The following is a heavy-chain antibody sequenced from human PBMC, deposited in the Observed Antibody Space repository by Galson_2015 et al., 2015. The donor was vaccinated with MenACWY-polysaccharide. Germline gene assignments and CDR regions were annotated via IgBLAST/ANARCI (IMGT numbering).Heavy chain of an antibody. CDR3: AHRLSGTEWYVYFFDY. D-gene: IGHD3-3*01. CDR2: VFWDDDK. Sequence: TFSGFSLSTSKVGVGWVRQPPGKALEWLAVVFWDDDKRYNPSLKSRVTITKDTSKNQVVLKMTNMEPEDTATYYCAHRLSGTEWYVYFFDYWGQGTLVTVSS. J-gene: IGHJ4*02. CDR1: GFSLSTSKVG. V-gene: IGHV2-5*02.